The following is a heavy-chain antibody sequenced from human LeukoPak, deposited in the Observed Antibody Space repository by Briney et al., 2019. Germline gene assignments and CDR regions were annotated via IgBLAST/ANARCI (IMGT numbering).Heavy chain of an antibody. CDR2: ISYDGSNK. Sequence: GGSLRLSCAASGFTFSSYVMHWVRQAPGKGLEWVAFISYDGSNKYYADSVKGRCTISRDNSKNTVCLQMNSLRAEDTAVYYCAKDMDHDYDDYGFDYWGQGTPVTVSS. V-gene: IGHV3-30*18. D-gene: IGHD4-17*01. J-gene: IGHJ4*02. CDR1: GFTFSSYV. CDR3: AKDMDHDYDDYGFDY.